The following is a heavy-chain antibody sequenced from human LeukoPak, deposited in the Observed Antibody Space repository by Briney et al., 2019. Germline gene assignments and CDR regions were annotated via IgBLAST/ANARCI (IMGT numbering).Heavy chain of an antibody. CDR1: GFTFSSYA. D-gene: IGHD3-22*01. CDR2: ISSNGGST. CDR3: ARAQAVVITAPPSY. Sequence: GGSPRLSCAASGFTFSSYAMHWVRQAPGKVLEYVSAISSNGGSTYYANSVKGRFTISRDNSKNTLYLQMGSLRAEDMAVYYCARAQAVVITAPPSYWGQGTLVTVSS. J-gene: IGHJ4*02. V-gene: IGHV3-64*01.